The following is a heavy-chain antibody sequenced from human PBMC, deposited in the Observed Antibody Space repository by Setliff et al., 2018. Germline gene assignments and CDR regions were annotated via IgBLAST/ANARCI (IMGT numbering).Heavy chain of an antibody. CDR3: ARRLPYFGMDV. D-gene: IGHD2-15*01. Sequence: GGSLRLSCAGSGFAFSSYAMSWVRQAPGKGPEWVANINQGGSDQFYVESVKGRFTISRDNAKNSLYLQMNSLRVEDTAVYYCARRLPYFGMDVWGQGTTVTVSS. CDR1: GFAFSSYA. CDR2: INQGGSDQ. V-gene: IGHV3-7*01. J-gene: IGHJ6*02.